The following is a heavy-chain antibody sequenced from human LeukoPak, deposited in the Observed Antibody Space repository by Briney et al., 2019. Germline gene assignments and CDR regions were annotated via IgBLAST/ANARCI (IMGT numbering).Heavy chain of an antibody. CDR1: GYTFTSYY. Sequence: SVKVSCKASGYTFTSYYMHWVRQAPGQGLEWMGGIIPIFGTANYAQKFQGRVTITADESTSTAYMELSSLRSEDTAVYYCARDSSDSSGYFNYWGQGTLVTVSS. CDR2: IIPIFGTA. V-gene: IGHV1-69*13. J-gene: IGHJ4*02. D-gene: IGHD3-22*01. CDR3: ARDSSDSSGYFNY.